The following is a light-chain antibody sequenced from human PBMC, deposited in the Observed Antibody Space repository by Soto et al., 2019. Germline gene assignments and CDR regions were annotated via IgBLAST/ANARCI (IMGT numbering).Light chain of an antibody. CDR2: KVS. V-gene: IGKV2-30*01. CDR1: QSLAYSDGNTY. Sequence: DVVMTQSPLSLPVTLGQPASISCRSSQSLAYSDGNTYLNWFQQRPGQSPRRLIYKVSNRDSGVPDRFSGSGSGTDFTLIISSVEAEDVGFYYCMHGTHWPPYTFGRGTKLEIK. J-gene: IGKJ2*01. CDR3: MHGTHWPPYT.